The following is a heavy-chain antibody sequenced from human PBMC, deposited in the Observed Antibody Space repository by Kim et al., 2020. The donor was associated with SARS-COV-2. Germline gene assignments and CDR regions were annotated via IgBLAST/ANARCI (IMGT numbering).Heavy chain of an antibody. J-gene: IGHJ6*02. CDR3: AKDVAAQYYFYGMDV. CDR1: GFTFSSYG. Sequence: GSLRLSCAASGFTFSSYGMHWVRQAPGKGLEWVAIISYDGSNKYYADSVKGRFTISRDNSKNTLYLQMNSLRAEDTALYYCAKDVAAQYYFYGMDVWGQGTTVTVSS. CDR2: ISYDGSNK. D-gene: IGHD6-6*01. V-gene: IGHV3-30*18.